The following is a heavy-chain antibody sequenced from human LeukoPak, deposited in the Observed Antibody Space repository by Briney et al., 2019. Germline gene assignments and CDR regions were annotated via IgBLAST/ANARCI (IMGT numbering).Heavy chain of an antibody. Sequence: GGSLRLSCAASGFTFSSYWMSWVRQAPGKGLEWVANIKQDGSEKYYVDSVKGRFTISRDNAKNSLYLQMNCLRAEDTAVYYCARDRPQGYYYYYMDVWGKGTTVTVSS. J-gene: IGHJ6*03. CDR3: ARDRPQGYYYYYMDV. CDR2: IKQDGSEK. CDR1: GFTFSSYW. D-gene: IGHD6-6*01. V-gene: IGHV3-7*01.